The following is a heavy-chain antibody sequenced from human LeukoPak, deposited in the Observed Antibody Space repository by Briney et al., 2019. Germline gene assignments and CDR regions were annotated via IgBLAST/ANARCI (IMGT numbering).Heavy chain of an antibody. CDR1: GGSISSYY. Sequence: SETLSLTCTVSGGSISSYYWSWIRQPPGKGLEWIGYIYYSGSTNYNPSLKSRVTISLDKSKNQFSLELTSVTAADTAVYYCARRYCSSLGCHKTINWFDPWGQGTLVTVSS. D-gene: IGHD2-2*01. V-gene: IGHV4-59*01. CDR3: ARRYCSSLGCHKTINWFDP. J-gene: IGHJ5*02. CDR2: IYYSGST.